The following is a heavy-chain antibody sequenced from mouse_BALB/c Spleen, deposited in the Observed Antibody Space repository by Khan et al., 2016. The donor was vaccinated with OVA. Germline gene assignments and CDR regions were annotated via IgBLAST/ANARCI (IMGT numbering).Heavy chain of an antibody. J-gene: IGHJ3*01. Sequence: VQLQQSGAELVKPGASVKLSCKASGYTFTSYYMYWVKQRPGQGLEWIGEINPSNGGTNFNEKFKSKATLTVDKSSRTAYMQLSSLTSEDSAVYYWTSQSWDRVCAWFAYWGQGTLVTVSA. CDR3: TSQSWDRVCAWFAY. CDR2: INPSNGGT. D-gene: IGHD4-1*01. CDR1: GYTFTSYY. V-gene: IGHV1S81*02.